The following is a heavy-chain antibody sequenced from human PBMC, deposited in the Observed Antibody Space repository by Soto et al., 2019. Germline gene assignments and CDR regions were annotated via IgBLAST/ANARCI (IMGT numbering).Heavy chain of an antibody. CDR1: GYTFTSYA. CDR2: INAGNGNT. CDR3: ARDGGYCSSTSCQTNWFDP. Sequence: ASVKVSCKASGYTFTSYAMHWVRQAPGQRLEWMGWINAGNGNTKYSQKSQGRVTITRDTSASTAYMELSSLRSEDTAVYYCARDGGYCSSTSCQTNWFDPWGQGTLVTVSS. V-gene: IGHV1-3*01. D-gene: IGHD2-2*01. J-gene: IGHJ5*02.